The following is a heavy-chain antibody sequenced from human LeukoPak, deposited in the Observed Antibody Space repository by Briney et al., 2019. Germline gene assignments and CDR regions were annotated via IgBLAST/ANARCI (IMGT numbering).Heavy chain of an antibody. D-gene: IGHD6-19*01. V-gene: IGHV3-7*01. Sequence: PGGSLRLSCAASGFTFSSYWISWVRQAPGKGLEWVANIKQDGSEKYYVDSVKGRFTISRDNAKNSLYLQMNSLRAEDTAVYYCARDLSGWYGRYYFDYWGQGTLVTVSS. CDR3: ARDLSGWYGRYYFDY. J-gene: IGHJ4*02. CDR2: IKQDGSEK. CDR1: GFTFSSYW.